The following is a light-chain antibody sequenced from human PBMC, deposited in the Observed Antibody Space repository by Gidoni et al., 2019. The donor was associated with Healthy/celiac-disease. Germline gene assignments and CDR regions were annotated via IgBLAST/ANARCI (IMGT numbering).Light chain of an antibody. J-gene: IGKJ2*01. CDR3: QQRSNWPPGYT. CDR2: DAS. V-gene: IGKV3-11*01. CDR1: QSVSSY. Sequence: EIVLTQSPATLSLSPGESATLSCRASQSVSSYLAWYQQKPGQAPRLLIYDASTRATGIPDRFSGSGSGTDFTLTISSLEPEDFAVYYCQQRSNWPPGYTFGQGTKLEIK.